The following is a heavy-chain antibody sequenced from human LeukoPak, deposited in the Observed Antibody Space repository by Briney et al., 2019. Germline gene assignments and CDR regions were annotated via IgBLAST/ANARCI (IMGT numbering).Heavy chain of an antibody. D-gene: IGHD3-22*01. CDR2: ISAYNGNT. CDR1: GYTFTSYG. Sequence: ASVKVSCKASGYTFTSYGISWVRQAPGQGLEWMGWISAYNGNTNYAQKPQGRVTMTTDTSTSTAYMELRSLRSDDTAVYYCARSVRNYYDSSGPTDYWGQGTLVTVSS. V-gene: IGHV1-18*01. CDR3: ARSVRNYYDSSGPTDY. J-gene: IGHJ4*02.